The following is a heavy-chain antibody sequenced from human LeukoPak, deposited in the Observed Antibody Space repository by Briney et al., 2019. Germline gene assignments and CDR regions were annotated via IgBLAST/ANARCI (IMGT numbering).Heavy chain of an antibody. CDR2: IIPILGIA. Sequence: SVKVSCKASGCTFSSYAISLVRQAPGQGLEWMGRIIPILGIANYAQKFQGRVTITADKSTSTAYMELSSLRSEDTAVYYCARNPEGSSWYEVSGFDPWGQGTLVTVSS. D-gene: IGHD6-13*01. CDR1: GCTFSSYA. CDR3: ARNPEGSSWYEVSGFDP. J-gene: IGHJ5*02. V-gene: IGHV1-69*04.